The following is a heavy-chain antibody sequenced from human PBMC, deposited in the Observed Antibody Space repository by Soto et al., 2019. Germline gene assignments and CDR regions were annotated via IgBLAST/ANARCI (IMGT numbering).Heavy chain of an antibody. CDR1: WFSLSPSGVG. Sequence: FGPPLVDPTPTLPLTSPLSWFSLSPSGVGVGWVRQPPGKALEWLALIYWDDDKRYSPSLKSRLTITKDTSKNQVVLTMTNMDPVDTATYYCAHDLIGVYGMDVWGQGTTVTISS. CDR3: AHDLIGVYGMDV. CDR2: IYWDDDK. V-gene: IGHV2-5*02. D-gene: IGHD3-3*01. J-gene: IGHJ6*02.